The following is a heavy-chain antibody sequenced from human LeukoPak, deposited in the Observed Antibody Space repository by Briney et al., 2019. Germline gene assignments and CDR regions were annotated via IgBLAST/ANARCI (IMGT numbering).Heavy chain of an antibody. Sequence: GGSLRLSCAASGFTFSSYGTHWVRQAPGKGLEWVAVISYDGSNKYYADSVKGRFTISGDNSKNTLYLQMNSLRAEDTAVYYCAYDSSGYFDYWGQGTLVTVSS. D-gene: IGHD3-22*01. CDR1: GFTFSSYG. CDR3: AYDSSGYFDY. J-gene: IGHJ4*02. CDR2: ISYDGSNK. V-gene: IGHV3-30*03.